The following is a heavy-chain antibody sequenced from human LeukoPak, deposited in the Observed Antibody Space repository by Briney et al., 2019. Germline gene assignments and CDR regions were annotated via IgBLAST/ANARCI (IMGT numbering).Heavy chain of an antibody. CDR3: AKRGPIYSASPGNYFDY. V-gene: IGHV3-23*01. Sequence: PGGSLRLSCAASGFTFSSSAMTWVRQAPGKGLEWVSSISGNDEGTYYADSVKGRFTISRDNSKNTLYLQMNSLRAEDTAVYYCAKRGPIYSASPGNYFDYWGQGTLVTVSS. CDR2: ISGNDEGT. CDR1: GFTFSSSA. J-gene: IGHJ4*02. D-gene: IGHD3-10*01.